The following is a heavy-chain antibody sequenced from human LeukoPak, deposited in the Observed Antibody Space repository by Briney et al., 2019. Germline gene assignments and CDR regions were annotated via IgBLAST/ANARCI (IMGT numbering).Heavy chain of an antibody. Sequence: GGSLRLSCAASGFTFSSYGMHWVRQAPGKGLEWVAVISYDGSNKYYADSVKGRFTISRDNSKNTLYLQMNSLRAEDTAVYYCAKDAFDIWGQGIMVTVSS. CDR1: GFTFSSYG. CDR2: ISYDGSNK. J-gene: IGHJ3*02. V-gene: IGHV3-30*18. CDR3: AKDAFDI.